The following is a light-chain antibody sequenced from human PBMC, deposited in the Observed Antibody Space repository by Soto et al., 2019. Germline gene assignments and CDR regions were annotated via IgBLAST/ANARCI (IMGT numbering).Light chain of an antibody. CDR2: DVS. CDR3: SSYTSSSTTV. CDR1: SSDVGGYNS. V-gene: IGLV2-14*01. Sequence: QSALTQPASVSGSPGQSTTISCTGTSSDVGGYNSVSWYQQHPGKAPKLMIYDVSNRPSGVSNRFSGSKSGNTASLTISGLQAEDEADYYCSSYTSSSTTVFGTGTKVTVL. J-gene: IGLJ1*01.